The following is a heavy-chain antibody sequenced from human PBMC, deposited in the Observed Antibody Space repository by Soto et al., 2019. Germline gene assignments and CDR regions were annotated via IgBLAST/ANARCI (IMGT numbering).Heavy chain of an antibody. J-gene: IGHJ4*02. CDR3: VREDWHRFDS. CDR2: ISGGASDK. V-gene: IGHV3-7*01. CDR1: GFMFSAYW. D-gene: IGHD2-21*01. Sequence: EVQLVESGGRLVQRGGSLRLSCAASGFMFSAYWMSWVRQDPGKGLEWVATISGGASDKFYVDSVKGRFTISRDDSKNTLYLQMNSLRDEDTAVYYCVREDWHRFDSWGQGTLVTVSS.